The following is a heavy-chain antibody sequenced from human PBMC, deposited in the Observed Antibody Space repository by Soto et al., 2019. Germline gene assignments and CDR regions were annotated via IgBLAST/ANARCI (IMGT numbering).Heavy chain of an antibody. V-gene: IGHV1-46*01. CDR3: ARDPRMVVTAIPPSSGAFDI. D-gene: IGHD2-21*02. CDR1: GYTFTSYY. CDR2: INPSGGST. Sequence: GASVKVSCKASGYTFTSYYMHWVRQAPGQGLEWMGIINPSGGSTSYAQKLQGRVTMTRDTSTSTVYMELSSLRSEDTAVYYCARDPRMVVTAIPPSSGAFDIWGQGTMVTVSS. J-gene: IGHJ3*02.